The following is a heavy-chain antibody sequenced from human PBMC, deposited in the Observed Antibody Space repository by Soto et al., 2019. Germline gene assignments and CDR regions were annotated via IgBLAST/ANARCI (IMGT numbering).Heavy chain of an antibody. D-gene: IGHD6-13*01. V-gene: IGHV1-18*01. J-gene: IGHJ5*02. CDR2: ISAYNGTI. Sequence: QVPQVQSGGEVKKPGASVKVSCKASAYTFTNYGISWVRQAPGQGLEWMGWISAYNGTINYEQKFRGIFTMTIHTTTSSAYFEVRSLRSDDTSVDYCSRSGSSWNLREFDPCGQGTLVFVSS. CDR1: AYTFTNYG. CDR3: SRSGSSWNLREFDP.